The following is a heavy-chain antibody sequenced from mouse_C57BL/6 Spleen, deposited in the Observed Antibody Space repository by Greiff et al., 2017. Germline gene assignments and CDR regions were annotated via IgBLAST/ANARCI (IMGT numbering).Heavy chain of an antibody. J-gene: IGHJ2*01. CDR3: ATTMITTLFDY. CDR2: IYPGSGNT. CDR1: GYSFTSYY. Sequence: VQLQQSGPELVKPGASVKISCKASGYSFTSYYIHWVKQRPGQGLEWIGWIYPGSGNTKYNEKFKGKATLTADTSSSTAYMQLSSLTSEDSAVYYCATTMITTLFDYWGQGTTLTVSS. D-gene: IGHD2-4*01. V-gene: IGHV1-66*01.